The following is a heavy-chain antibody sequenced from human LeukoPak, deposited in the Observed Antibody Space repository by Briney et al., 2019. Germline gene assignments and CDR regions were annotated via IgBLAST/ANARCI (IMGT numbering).Heavy chain of an antibody. CDR3: ARRRWDAFDI. Sequence: GGSLRLSCAPSGFTFSSYEMNWVRQAPGKGLEWVSYISSSGSTIYYADSVKGRFTISRDNTTHSPYLQMNSLIAEDTAVSYWARRRWDAFDIWGQGTMVTVYS. CDR1: GFTFSSYE. V-gene: IGHV3-48*03. D-gene: IGHD4-23*01. J-gene: IGHJ3*02. CDR2: ISSSGSTI.